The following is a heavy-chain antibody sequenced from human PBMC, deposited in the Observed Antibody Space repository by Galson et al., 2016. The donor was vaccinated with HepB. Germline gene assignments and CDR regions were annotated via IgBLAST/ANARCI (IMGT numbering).Heavy chain of an antibody. CDR1: GISFDSHG. Sequence: SLRLSCAASGISFDSHGMHWVRQAPGKGLEWVAVVWADGGNKYYADFVQDRFTISRGNAKNTLYLQMNSLRAEDTAVYYCAKAGGKNYTPFDPWGQGTLVTVSS. V-gene: IGHV3-33*03. CDR2: VWADGGNK. CDR3: AKAGGKNYTPFDP. J-gene: IGHJ5*02. D-gene: IGHD2-2*02.